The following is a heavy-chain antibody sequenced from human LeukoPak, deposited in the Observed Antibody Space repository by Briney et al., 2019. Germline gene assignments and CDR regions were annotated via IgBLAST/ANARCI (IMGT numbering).Heavy chain of an antibody. Sequence: ASVKVSCKASGYTFIGYYLHWVRQAPGQGPEWMGWISAYNGNTNYAQKLQGRVTMTTDTSTTTAYMELRSLRSDGTAVYYCARDPEVPGILFEYWGQGTLVTVSS. CDR2: ISAYNGNT. D-gene: IGHD3-10*01. CDR1: GYTFIGYY. V-gene: IGHV1-18*04. J-gene: IGHJ4*02. CDR3: ARDPEVPGILFEY.